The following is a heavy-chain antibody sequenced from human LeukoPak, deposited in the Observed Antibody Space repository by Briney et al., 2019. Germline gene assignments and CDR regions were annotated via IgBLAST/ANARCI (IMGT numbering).Heavy chain of an antibody. D-gene: IGHD7-27*01. Sequence: PGGSLRLSCAASGFTFSTYGMYWVRQAPGKGLESVAVISHDGSKTYYADSVRGRFTISRDNSKNTLYLQMHILGAEDTAVYYCARWPPSVLGAETGDFDYWGQGTLVTVSS. CDR1: GFTFSTYG. J-gene: IGHJ4*02. V-gene: IGHV3-30*03. CDR2: ISHDGSKT. CDR3: ARWPPSVLGAETGDFDY.